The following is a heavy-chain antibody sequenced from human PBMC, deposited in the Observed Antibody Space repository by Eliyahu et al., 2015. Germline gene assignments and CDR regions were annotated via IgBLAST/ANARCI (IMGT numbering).Heavy chain of an antibody. Sequence: QVQLVESGGGLVKPGGSLRLSCAASGLPFXSYHLXWIRQAPGKGLEWVSYISSIGSFTYYADSVKGRFTISRDNAKNSLYLQMNSLRAEDTAVYYCARVGLGYCSTTSCYGAFDSWGQGTLVTVSS. CDR2: ISSIGSFT. D-gene: IGHD2-2*01. CDR1: GLPFXSYH. J-gene: IGHJ4*02. V-gene: IGHV3-11*01. CDR3: ARVGLGYCSTTSCYGAFDS.